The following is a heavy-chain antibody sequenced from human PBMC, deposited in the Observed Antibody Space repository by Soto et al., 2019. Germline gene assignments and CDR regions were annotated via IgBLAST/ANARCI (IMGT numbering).Heavy chain of an antibody. CDR1: GFTFSTYW. V-gene: IGHV3-7*01. CDR2: LDQDGSER. CDR3: VCGGNFFVY. J-gene: IGHJ4*02. Sequence: EVQLVESGGGLVQPGGSLRLSCAASGFTFSTYWMTWVRRPPGKGLEWVANLDQDGSERYYVDSVRGRFNISRDNAKKSLHLQMNGLRAEDTAVYYCVCGGNFFVYWGQGTLVTVST. D-gene: IGHD3-16*01.